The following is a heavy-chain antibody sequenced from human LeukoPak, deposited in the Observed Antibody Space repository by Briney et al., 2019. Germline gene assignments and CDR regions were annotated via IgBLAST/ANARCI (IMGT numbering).Heavy chain of an antibody. J-gene: IGHJ4*02. V-gene: IGHV4-39*01. CDR3: ARLTYGSGSYWYFDY. CDR1: GDSISSSSYY. Sequence: SGTLSLTCTVSGDSISSSSYYWGWIRQPPGKGLEWIGNIYYSGNTYYNPSLKSRVTISVDTSKNQFSLKLSSVTAADTAVYYCARLTYGSGSYWYFDYWGQGTLVTVSS. D-gene: IGHD3-10*01. CDR2: IYYSGNT.